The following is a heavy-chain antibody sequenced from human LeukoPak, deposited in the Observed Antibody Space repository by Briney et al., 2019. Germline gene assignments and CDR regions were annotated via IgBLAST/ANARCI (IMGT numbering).Heavy chain of an antibody. CDR1: GHTFVNYN. Sequence: ASVKVSCKASGHTFVNYNFMWVRQAPGQGLEWVGWISDFSGSTAYAQKLQGRVSMTTDRSTKTAYMELTSLRSDDTAVYYCARMDIVVVPAAPPYYYYYMDVWGKGTTVTVSS. CDR2: ISDFSGST. CDR3: ARMDIVVVPAAPPYYYYYMDV. J-gene: IGHJ6*03. V-gene: IGHV1-18*01. D-gene: IGHD2-2*03.